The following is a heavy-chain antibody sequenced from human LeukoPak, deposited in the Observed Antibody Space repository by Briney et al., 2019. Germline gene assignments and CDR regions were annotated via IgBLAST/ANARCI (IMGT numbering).Heavy chain of an antibody. Sequence: SETLSLTCTVSGGSIRRGFYWGWIRRPPGKGLEWIGSMFHSGSTYLNPSLRSRISISVDTSKHQFYLTLSSVSAADTAMYYCAREAARPSFAYWGQGSLVTVSS. CDR2: MFHSGST. D-gene: IGHD6-6*01. CDR3: AREAARPSFAY. V-gene: IGHV4-38-2*02. CDR1: GGSIRRGFY. J-gene: IGHJ4*02.